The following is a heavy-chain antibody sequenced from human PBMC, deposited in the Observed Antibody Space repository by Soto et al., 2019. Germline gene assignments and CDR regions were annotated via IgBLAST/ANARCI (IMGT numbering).Heavy chain of an antibody. Sequence: EVQLVESGGGLVQPGGSLRLSCAASGFTFGSSSMSWVRQAPGKGLEWVSYLSSTSSTIYYADSVKGRFTISRDNAKNSLYLQMTRLRAEDTAVYYCARDKDGSGSYDPVDYWGQGTLVTVSS. J-gene: IGHJ4*02. CDR1: GFTFGSSS. D-gene: IGHD3-10*01. CDR3: ARDKDGSGSYDPVDY. V-gene: IGHV3-48*01. CDR2: LSSTSSTI.